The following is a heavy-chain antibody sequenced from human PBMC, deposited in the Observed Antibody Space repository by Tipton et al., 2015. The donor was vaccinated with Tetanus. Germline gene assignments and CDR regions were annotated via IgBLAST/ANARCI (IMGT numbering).Heavy chain of an antibody. D-gene: IGHD6-19*01. J-gene: IGHJ4*02. CDR3: ARMSAGSGWYSGNEPFDY. CDR2: INRIGAST. CDR1: GYNFTNNY. V-gene: IGHV1-46*01. Sequence: QLVQSGAEVKKPGASVKVSCKASGYNFTNNYIHWERQAPGQRLEGMGGINRIGASTSHAQKFLGRVTLTRDLSTSTVYMQLSSLRSEDTAVYYCARMSAGSGWYSGNEPFDYWGQGTLVTVSS.